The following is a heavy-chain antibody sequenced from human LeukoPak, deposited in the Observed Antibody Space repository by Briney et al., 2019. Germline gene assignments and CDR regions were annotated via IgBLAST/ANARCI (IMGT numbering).Heavy chain of an antibody. D-gene: IGHD3-9*01. Sequence: ASVKVSCKASGYTFTDYHMHWVRQAPGQRLEWMAWLNPNSGGTDSAQKFKGRFSMTRDMSISTVYMKLSSLTSDDTAVYYCARAPGYFVWSYFDYWGPGTLVTVSA. CDR2: LNPNSGGT. CDR3: ARAPGYFVWSYFDY. CDR1: GYTFTDYH. V-gene: IGHV1-2*02. J-gene: IGHJ4*02.